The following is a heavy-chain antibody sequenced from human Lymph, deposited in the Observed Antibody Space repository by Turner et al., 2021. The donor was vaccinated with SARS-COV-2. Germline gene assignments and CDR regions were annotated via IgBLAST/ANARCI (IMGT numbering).Heavy chain of an antibody. J-gene: IGHJ6*02. CDR3: ARVGVRFEWSDGYHYYYAMDV. Sequence: EVQLVESGGGLVQPGGSLRLSCAASGFTFSSYWMSWVRQAPGKGLEWVANIKQDGSEKYYVDSVKGRFTISRDNAKNSLYLQMNSLRADDTAVYFCARVGVRFEWSDGYHYYYAMDVWGQGTKVTVSS. CDR1: GFTFSSYW. D-gene: IGHD3-3*01. CDR2: IKQDGSEK. V-gene: IGHV3-7*03.